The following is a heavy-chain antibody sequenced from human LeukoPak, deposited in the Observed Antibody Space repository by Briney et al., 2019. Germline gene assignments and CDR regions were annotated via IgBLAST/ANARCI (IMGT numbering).Heavy chain of an antibody. Sequence: GASVKVSFKASGYTFTSYGISWVRQAPGQGGEWMGWISAYNGNTNYAQKLQGRVTMTTDTSTSTAYMELRSLRSDDTAVYYCARAYYYDSSGYYYGESFDYWGQGTQVTVSS. CDR3: ARAYYYDSSGYYYGESFDY. CDR2: ISAYNGNT. D-gene: IGHD3-22*01. CDR1: GYTFTSYG. V-gene: IGHV1-18*01. J-gene: IGHJ4*02.